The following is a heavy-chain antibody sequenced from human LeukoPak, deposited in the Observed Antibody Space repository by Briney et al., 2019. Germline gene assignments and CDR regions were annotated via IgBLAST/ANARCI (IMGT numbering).Heavy chain of an antibody. CDR3: ARGPNSNWSGLDF. V-gene: IGHV3-21*01. D-gene: IGHD6-6*01. Sequence: GGSLRLSCAASGFTFSSYSMNWVRQAPGKGLEWVSSISSGSSYIYYVDSVKGRFTVSRDNAKNTLYLQVNNLRAEDTAVYYCARGPNSNWSGLDFWGQGTPLTVSS. CDR2: ISSGSSYI. J-gene: IGHJ4*02. CDR1: GFTFSSYS.